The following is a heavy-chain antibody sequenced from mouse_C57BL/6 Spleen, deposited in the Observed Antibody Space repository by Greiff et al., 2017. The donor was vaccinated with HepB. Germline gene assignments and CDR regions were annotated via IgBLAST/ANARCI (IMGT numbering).Heavy chain of an antibody. Sequence: EVQLQQSGTVLARPGASVKMSCKTSGYTFTSYWMHWVKQRPGQGLEWIGAIYPGNSDTSYNQKFKGKAKLTADTSASTAYMELSSLTNEDSAVYYCTRDWDGYWGQGTTLTVSS. CDR1: GYTFTSYW. CDR3: TRDWDGY. CDR2: IYPGNSDT. D-gene: IGHD4-1*01. J-gene: IGHJ2*01. V-gene: IGHV1-5*01.